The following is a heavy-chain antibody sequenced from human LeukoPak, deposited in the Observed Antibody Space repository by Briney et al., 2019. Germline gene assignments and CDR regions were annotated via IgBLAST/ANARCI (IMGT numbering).Heavy chain of an antibody. Sequence: SETLSLTCTVSGVSISSSNSYWGWIRQPPGKGLEWIGSIYYSGNTYYNASLKSQVSISIDTSKNQFSLKLSSVTAADTAVYYCARESDTAMVRYGYYYYYMDVWGKGTTVTVSS. V-gene: IGHV4-39*01. CDR3: ARESDTAMVRYGYYYYYMDV. CDR1: GVSISSSNSY. D-gene: IGHD5-18*01. CDR2: IYYSGNT. J-gene: IGHJ6*03.